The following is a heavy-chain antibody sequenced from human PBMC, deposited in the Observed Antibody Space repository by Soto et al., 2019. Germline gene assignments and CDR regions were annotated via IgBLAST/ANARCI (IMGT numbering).Heavy chain of an antibody. CDR2: IDLSRGTT. V-gene: IGHV1-46*01. CDR1: GYTFTTYH. J-gene: IGHJ4*02. CDR3: AREFAGSYYFDY. D-gene: IGHD1-26*01. Sequence: ASVKVSCKASGYTFTTYHMHWVRQAPGQGPEWMGIIDLSRGTTNYAQKFQGRVTMTRDTSTSTVYMELSSLRSEDTAVYYCAREFAGSYYFDYWGQGTLVTVSS.